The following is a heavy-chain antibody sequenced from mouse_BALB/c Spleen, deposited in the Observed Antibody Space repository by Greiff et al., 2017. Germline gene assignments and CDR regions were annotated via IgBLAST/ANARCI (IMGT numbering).Heavy chain of an antibody. Sequence: EVQVVVSGGGLVKPGGSLKLSCAASGFTFSDYYMYWVRQTPEKRLEWVATISDGGSYTYYPDSVKGRFTISRDNAKNNLYLQMSSLKSEDTAMYYCARDGDYWGQGTSVTVSS. J-gene: IGHJ4*01. CDR1: GFTFSDYY. CDR3: ARDGDY. CDR2: ISDGGSYT. V-gene: IGHV5-4*02.